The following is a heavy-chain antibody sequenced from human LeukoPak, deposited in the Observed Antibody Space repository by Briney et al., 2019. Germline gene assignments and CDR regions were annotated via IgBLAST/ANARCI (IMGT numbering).Heavy chain of an antibody. D-gene: IGHD5-18*01. CDR3: ARDKGHTAMETYYYYGMDV. J-gene: IGHJ6*02. CDR1: GGSISSYY. CDR2: IYYSGST. Sequence: SETLSLTCTVSGGSISSYYWSWIRQPPGKGLEWIGYIYYSGSTNYNPSLKSRVTISVDTSKNQFSLKLSSVTAADTAVYCCARDKGHTAMETYYYYGMDVWGQGTTVTVSS. V-gene: IGHV4-59*01.